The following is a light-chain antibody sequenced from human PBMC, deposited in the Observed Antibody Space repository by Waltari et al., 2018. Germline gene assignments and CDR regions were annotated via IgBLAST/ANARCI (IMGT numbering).Light chain of an antibody. CDR2: GAS. Sequence: EIVLTQSPGTLSLSTGERGTLSCRASQSVSRFLAWYQQKPGQATRLLMYGASTRATGIPDRFSGSGSGTDFSLTISRLEPEDFAVYYCQKYDRLPATFGQGTKVEIK. CDR1: QSVSRF. CDR3: QKYDRLPAT. J-gene: IGKJ1*01. V-gene: IGKV3-20*01.